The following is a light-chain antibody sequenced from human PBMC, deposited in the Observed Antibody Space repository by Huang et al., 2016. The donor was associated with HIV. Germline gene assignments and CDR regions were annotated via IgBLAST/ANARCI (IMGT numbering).Light chain of an antibody. V-gene: IGKV3-11*01. J-gene: IGKJ4*01. Sequence: EIVLTQSPATPSLSLGERATLSCRASQTVSSYLAWYQHKPGQAPSLLIYDASNRATGIPARFSGSGSGTDFTLTISSLEPEDFAVYYCQLRSTWPGDTFGGGTKVEIK. CDR1: QTVSSY. CDR3: QLRSTWPGDT. CDR2: DAS.